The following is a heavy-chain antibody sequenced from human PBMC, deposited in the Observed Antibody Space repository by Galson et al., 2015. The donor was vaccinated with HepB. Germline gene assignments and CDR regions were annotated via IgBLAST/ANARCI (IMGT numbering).Heavy chain of an antibody. CDR3: TGDSGWPPLRGY. J-gene: IGHJ4*02. CDR1: GFTVSSNY. Sequence: SLRLSCAASGFTVSSNYMNWVRQAPGKGLEWVSIIYSGGGTYYADSVRGRFTISRDNSKNTLYLQMNSLRAEDTAVYYCTGDSGWPPLRGYWGQGTLVTVSS. D-gene: IGHD6-25*01. V-gene: IGHV3-66*02. CDR2: IYSGGGT.